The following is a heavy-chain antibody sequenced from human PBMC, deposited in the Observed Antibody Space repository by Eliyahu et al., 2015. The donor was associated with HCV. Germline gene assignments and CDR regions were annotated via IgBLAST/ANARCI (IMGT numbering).Heavy chain of an antibody. V-gene: IGHV4-34*01. J-gene: IGHJ4*02. CDR1: XGSFSGYY. CDR3: ARGPRDYGDYPTTDYFDY. CDR2: INHSGST. D-gene: IGHD4-17*01. Sequence: QVQLQQWGAGLLKPSETLSLTCAVXXGSFSGYYWSWXRQPPGKGLEWIGEINHSGSTNYNPSLKSRVTISVDTSKNQFSLSLSSVTAADTAVYYCARGPRDYGDYPTTDYFDYWGQGTLVTVSS.